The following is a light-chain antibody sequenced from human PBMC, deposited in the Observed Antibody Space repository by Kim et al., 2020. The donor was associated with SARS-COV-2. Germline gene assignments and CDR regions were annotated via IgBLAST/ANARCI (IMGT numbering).Light chain of an antibody. CDR2: GAS. CDR1: QTISSN. Sequence: PGERVARSCRASQTISSNLAWYQQKPGQAPRLLIYGASTRAPGFPARFSGSGSGTEFTLTISSLQSEDFAVYFCQQYNTRPPTFGQGTKVDIK. CDR3: QQYNTRPPT. J-gene: IGKJ1*01. V-gene: IGKV3-15*01.